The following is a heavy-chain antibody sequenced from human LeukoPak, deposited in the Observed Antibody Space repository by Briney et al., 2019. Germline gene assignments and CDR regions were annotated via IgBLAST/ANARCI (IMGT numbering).Heavy chain of an antibody. V-gene: IGHV3-7*01. J-gene: IGHJ6*04. Sequence: GGSLRLSCAASGLTFSTYWMTWVRQAPGKGLEWVANINQGGSEKNYVDSVKGRFTISRDNAKNSLYLQMNSLRVEDTAVYYCAGGIAMVRGGDVWGKGTTVTVSS. CDR3: AGGIAMVRGGDV. CDR2: INQGGSEK. CDR1: GLTFSTYW. D-gene: IGHD3-10*01.